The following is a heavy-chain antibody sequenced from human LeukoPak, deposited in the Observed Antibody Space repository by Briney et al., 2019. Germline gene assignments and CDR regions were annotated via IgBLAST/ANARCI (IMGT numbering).Heavy chain of an antibody. CDR3: ARLTGYGSLDY. CDR1: GYRFTSYW. D-gene: IGHD3-10*01. Sequence: GESLEISFQGSGYRFTSYWISWVRPLPGKGLEWMGRIDPSDSYINYSPSFQGHVTISADKSISTAYLQWTSLKASDTAMYYCARLTGYGSLDYWGQGTLVTVSS. CDR2: IDPSDSYI. J-gene: IGHJ4*02. V-gene: IGHV5-10-1*01.